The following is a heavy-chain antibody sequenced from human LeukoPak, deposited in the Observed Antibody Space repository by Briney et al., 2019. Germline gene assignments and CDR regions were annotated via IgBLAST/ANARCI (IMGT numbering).Heavy chain of an antibody. CDR1: GYTFTSYG. CDR3: ARDLGYCYDSSGYSD. Sequence: ASVKVSCKASGYTFTSYGISWVRQAPGQGLEWMGWISAYNGNTNYAQKLQGRVTMTTDTSTSTAYMELRSLRSDDTAVYYCARDLGYCYDSSGYSDWGQGTLVTVSS. J-gene: IGHJ4*02. D-gene: IGHD3-22*01. V-gene: IGHV1-18*01. CDR2: ISAYNGNT.